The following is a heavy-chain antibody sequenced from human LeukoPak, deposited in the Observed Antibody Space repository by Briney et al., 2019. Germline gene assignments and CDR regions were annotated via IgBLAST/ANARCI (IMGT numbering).Heavy chain of an antibody. J-gene: IGHJ4*02. V-gene: IGHV3-74*01. Sequence: PGGSLRLSCAVSGFTFSGNWMHWVRQGPGKGLMCVARIKKDGTYRDYADSVKGRFTISRDNAKNTLFLQMDSLRDEDTAVYYCARDDDVYGIDYWGQGTLVTVSS. CDR2: IKKDGTYR. D-gene: IGHD3-16*01. CDR1: GFTFSGNW. CDR3: ARDDDVYGIDY.